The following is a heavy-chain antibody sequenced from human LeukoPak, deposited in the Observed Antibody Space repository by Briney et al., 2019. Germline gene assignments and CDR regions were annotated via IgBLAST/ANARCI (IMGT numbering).Heavy chain of an antibody. Sequence: PGGSLRLSCVASGFTFSSYAMNWVRQAPGKGLEWVSSISSSSSYIYYADSVKGRFTISRDNAKNSLYLQMNSLRAEDTAVYYCARGGTRALDYWGQGTLVTVSS. CDR1: GFTFSSYA. CDR3: ARGGTRALDY. CDR2: ISSSSSYI. D-gene: IGHD1-1*01. J-gene: IGHJ4*02. V-gene: IGHV3-21*04.